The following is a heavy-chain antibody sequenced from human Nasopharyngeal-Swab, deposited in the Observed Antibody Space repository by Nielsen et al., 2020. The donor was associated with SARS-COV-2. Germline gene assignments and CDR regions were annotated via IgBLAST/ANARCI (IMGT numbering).Heavy chain of an antibody. CDR2: IYYSGST. V-gene: IGHV4-30-4*01. CDR3: ARAFPRGIIIRDYYYGMDV. CDR1: GVSISSGDNY. J-gene: IGHJ6*02. D-gene: IGHD3-10*01. Sequence: SCTVSGVSISSGDNYWSWIRQPPGKGLEWIGYIYYSGSTYYSPSLKSRVTISVDTSKNQFPLKLSSVTAADTAVYYCARAFPRGIIIRDYYYGMDVWGQGTTVTVSS.